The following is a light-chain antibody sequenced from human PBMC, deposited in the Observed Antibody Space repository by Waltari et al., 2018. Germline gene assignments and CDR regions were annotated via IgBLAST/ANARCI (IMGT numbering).Light chain of an antibody. J-gene: IGKJ1*01. Sequence: DIVMTQSPLSLPVTPGEPASISCRFSQSLLHSNGYNYLGWYLQKPGQSPQLLIYLGSNRASGVPDRFSGSGSGTDFTLKISRVEAEDVGVYYCMQALQTPWTFGQGTKVEIK. V-gene: IGKV2-28*01. CDR1: QSLLHSNGYNY. CDR3: MQALQTPWT. CDR2: LGS.